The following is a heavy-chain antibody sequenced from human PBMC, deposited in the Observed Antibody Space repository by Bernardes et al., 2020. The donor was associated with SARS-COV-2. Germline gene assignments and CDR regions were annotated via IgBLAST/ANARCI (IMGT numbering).Heavy chain of an antibody. Sequence: ASVKVSCKASGYTFTSYVISWVRQAPGQGLEWMGWISAYNGNTNYAQKLQGRVTMTTDTSTSTAYMELRSLRSDDTAVYYWAGYDFWSGYTNYFDYWGQGTLVTVSS. J-gene: IGHJ4*02. CDR1: GYTFTSYV. CDR3: AGYDFWSGYTNYFDY. CDR2: ISAYNGNT. D-gene: IGHD3-3*01. V-gene: IGHV1-18*01.